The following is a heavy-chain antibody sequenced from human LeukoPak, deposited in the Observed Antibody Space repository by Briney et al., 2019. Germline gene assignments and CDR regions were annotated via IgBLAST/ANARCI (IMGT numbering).Heavy chain of an antibody. CDR2: ISSSGSTI. CDR3: ARAGSDCSGGSCYQDY. D-gene: IGHD2-15*01. Sequence: GGSLRLPCAASGFTFSSYEMNWVRQAPGKGLEWVSYISSSGSTIYYADSVKGRFTISRDNAKNSLYLQMNSLRAEDTAVYYCARAGSDCSGGSCYQDYWGQGTLVTVSS. CDR1: GFTFSSYE. J-gene: IGHJ4*02. V-gene: IGHV3-48*03.